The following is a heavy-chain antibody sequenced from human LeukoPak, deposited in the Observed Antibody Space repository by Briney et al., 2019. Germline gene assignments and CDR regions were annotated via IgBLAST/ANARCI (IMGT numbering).Heavy chain of an antibody. Sequence: PGGSLRLSCAASGFTFSNYAMTWVRRAPGKGLEWVSYISSSGSTIYYADSVKGRFTTSRDNAKNSLYLQMNSLRAEDTAVYYCARALLWFGELSPFDYWGQGTLVTVSS. D-gene: IGHD3-10*01. V-gene: IGHV3-48*03. J-gene: IGHJ4*02. CDR1: GFTFSNYA. CDR3: ARALLWFGELSPFDY. CDR2: ISSSGSTI.